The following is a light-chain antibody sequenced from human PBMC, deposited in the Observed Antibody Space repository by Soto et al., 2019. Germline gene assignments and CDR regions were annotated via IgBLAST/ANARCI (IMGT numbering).Light chain of an antibody. CDR3: QQYNNWPIT. J-gene: IGKJ5*01. V-gene: IGKV3-15*01. CDR2: GAS. Sequence: EIVLTQSPATLSVSPGERSTLSCRASQSVGSNLAWYQRKPGQAPRLLISGASTRATGVPARFSGSGSGTEFTLTINSLQSEDFAVYYCQQYNNWPITFGQGTRLEI. CDR1: QSVGSN.